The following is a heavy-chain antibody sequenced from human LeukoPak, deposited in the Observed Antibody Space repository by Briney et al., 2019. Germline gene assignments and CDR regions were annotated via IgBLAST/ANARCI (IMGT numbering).Heavy chain of an antibody. CDR2: ISDDGGST. Sequence: GGSLRLSCAASGFTLSSYGMSWVRQAPGKGLEWVSSISDDGGSTFYADSVKGRFTISRDNAKNSLYLQMNSLRDEDTAVYYCARDHIVATSYYGMDVWGQGTTVTVSS. CDR1: GFTLSSYG. J-gene: IGHJ6*02. CDR3: ARDHIVATSYYGMDV. D-gene: IGHD5-12*01. V-gene: IGHV3-23*01.